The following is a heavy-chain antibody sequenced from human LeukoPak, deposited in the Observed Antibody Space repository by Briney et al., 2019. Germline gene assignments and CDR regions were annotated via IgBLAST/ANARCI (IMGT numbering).Heavy chain of an antibody. J-gene: IGHJ5*02. CDR1: GFTFSNAW. CDR3: TIVLRPYRGSGYRNWFDP. D-gene: IGHD3-22*01. Sequence: PGGSLRLSCAASGFTFSNAWMAWVRQVPGKGLEWLGRIKSKTDGETADYAAPVRGRFFISRDDRKDTLYVEINSLKTEDTGMYYCTIVLRPYRGSGYRNWFDPWGRGTLVTVSS. V-gene: IGHV3-15*01. CDR2: IKSKTDGETA.